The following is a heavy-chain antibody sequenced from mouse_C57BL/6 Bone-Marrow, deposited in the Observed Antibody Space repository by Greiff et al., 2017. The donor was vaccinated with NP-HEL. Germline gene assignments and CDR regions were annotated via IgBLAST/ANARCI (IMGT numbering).Heavy chain of an antibody. CDR3: ARSRADSSGYVPY. J-gene: IGHJ3*01. V-gene: IGHV1-19*01. CDR2: INPYNGGT. CDR1: GYTFTDYY. Sequence: EVKLQESGPVLVKPGASVKMSCKASGYTFTDYYMNWVKQSHGKSLEWIGVINPYNGGTSYNQKFKGKATLTVDKSSSTAYMELNSLTSEDSAVYYCARSRADSSGYVPYWGQGTLVTVSA. D-gene: IGHD3-2*02.